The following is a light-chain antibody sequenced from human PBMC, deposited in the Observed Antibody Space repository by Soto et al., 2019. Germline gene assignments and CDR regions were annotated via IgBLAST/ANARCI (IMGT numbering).Light chain of an antibody. CDR1: SSNIGAGYD. Sequence: SVLTKPPSVSGAPGQRVTISCTGSSSNIGAGYDVHWYQQLPGTAPKLLIYGNSNRPSGVPDRFSGSKSGTSASLAITGLQAEDEADYYCQSYDSSLSKVFGGGTKLTVL. CDR3: QSYDSSLSKV. J-gene: IGLJ2*01. V-gene: IGLV1-40*01. CDR2: GNS.